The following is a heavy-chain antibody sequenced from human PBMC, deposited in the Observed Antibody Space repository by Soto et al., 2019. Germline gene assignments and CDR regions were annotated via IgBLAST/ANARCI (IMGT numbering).Heavy chain of an antibody. V-gene: IGHV1-58*02. CDR3: AAGIAAAVWDWYFDL. D-gene: IGHD6-13*01. J-gene: IGHJ2*01. Sequence: QMQLVQSGPEVKKPGTSVKVSCKASGFTFTSSAMQWVRQARGQRLEWIGWIVVGSGNTNYAKKFQERVTITRDMARSTAYMELSSLRSEDTAVYYCAAGIAAAVWDWYFDLWGRGTLVTVSS. CDR2: IVVGSGNT. CDR1: GFTFTSSA.